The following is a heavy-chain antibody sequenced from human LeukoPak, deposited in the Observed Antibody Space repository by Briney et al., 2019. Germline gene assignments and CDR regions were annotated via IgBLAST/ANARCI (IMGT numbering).Heavy chain of an antibody. V-gene: IGHV4-59*01. CDR1: GGSISSYY. CDR3: ARGVGDDPPLTDY. CDR2: IYYSGST. Sequence: PSETLSLTCTVSGGSISSYYWSWIRQPPGKGLEWIGYIYYSGSTNYNPSLKSRVTISVDTSKNQFSLKLSSVTAADAAVYYCARGVGDDPPLTDYWGQGTLVTVSS. J-gene: IGHJ4*02. D-gene: IGHD2-21*02.